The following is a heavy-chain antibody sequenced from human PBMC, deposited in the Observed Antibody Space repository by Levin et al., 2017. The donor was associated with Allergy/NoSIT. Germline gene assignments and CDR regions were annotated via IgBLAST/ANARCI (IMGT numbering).Heavy chain of an antibody. CDR1: GFTFSSYG. J-gene: IGHJ6*02. D-gene: IGHD4-17*01. Sequence: GESLKISCAASGFTFSSYGMHWVRQAPGKGLEWVAVIWYDGSNKYYADSVKGRFTISRDNSKNTLYLQMNSLRAEDTAVYYCARGDPTVTIYYYYYGMDVWGQGTTVTVSS. CDR3: ARGDPTVTIYYYYYGMDV. CDR2: IWYDGSNK. V-gene: IGHV3-33*01.